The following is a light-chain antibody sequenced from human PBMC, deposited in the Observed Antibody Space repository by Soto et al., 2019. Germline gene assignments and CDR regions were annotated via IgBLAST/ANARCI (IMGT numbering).Light chain of an antibody. CDR1: QSIRHY. CDR3: QHHNSYSQT. V-gene: IGKV1-5*01. J-gene: IGKJ1*01. CDR2: GAS. Sequence: DIQMTQSPPTLSASVGDRVTITCRASQSIRHYLAWYQQMPGKAPKLLIYGASTLQSGVPSRFSCSGSGTEFTLTISSLQPDDFGTYFCQHHNSYSQTFGQGTKVEIK.